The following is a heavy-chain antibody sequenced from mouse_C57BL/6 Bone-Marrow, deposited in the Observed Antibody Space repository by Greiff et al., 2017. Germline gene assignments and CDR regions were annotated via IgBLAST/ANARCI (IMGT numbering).Heavy chain of an antibody. D-gene: IGHD2-4*01. J-gene: IGHJ4*01. CDR1: GFNIKDDY. CDR3: TTYDYDGGYAMDY. Sequence: VQLQQSGAELVRPGASVKLSCTASGFNIKDDYMHWVKQRPEQGLEWIGWIDPENGDTEYASKFQGKATITADTSSNTAYRQLSSLTSEDTAVYYCTTYDYDGGYAMDYWGQGTSVTVSS. CDR2: IDPENGDT. V-gene: IGHV14-4*01.